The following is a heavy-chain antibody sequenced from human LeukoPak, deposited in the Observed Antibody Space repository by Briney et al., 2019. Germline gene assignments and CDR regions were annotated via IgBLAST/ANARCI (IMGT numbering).Heavy chain of an antibody. Sequence: PGGSLRLSCAASGFTFSSYAMHWVRQAPGKGLEWVAVISYDGSNKYYADSVKGRFTISRDNSKNTLYLQMNGLRAEDTAVYYCARDQKVIAVAGDFDYWGQGTLVTVSS. CDR1: GFTFSSYA. CDR2: ISYDGSNK. J-gene: IGHJ4*02. D-gene: IGHD6-19*01. CDR3: ARDQKVIAVAGDFDY. V-gene: IGHV3-30-3*01.